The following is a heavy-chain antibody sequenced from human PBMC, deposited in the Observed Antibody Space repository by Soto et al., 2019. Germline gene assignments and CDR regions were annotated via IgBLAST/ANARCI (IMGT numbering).Heavy chain of an antibody. CDR2: IYYSGTT. D-gene: IGHD3-9*01. J-gene: IGHJ5*02. CDR1: GYSISSSNW. CDR3: AREYYDILTGYHNWFDP. V-gene: IGHV4-28*03. Sequence: SETLSLTCAVSGYSISSSNWWGWIRQPPGKGLEWIGYIYYSGTTYYNPSLKSRLTMSVDTSKNQFSLRLSSVTAADTAVYYCAREYYDILTGYHNWFDPWGQGTPVTVSS.